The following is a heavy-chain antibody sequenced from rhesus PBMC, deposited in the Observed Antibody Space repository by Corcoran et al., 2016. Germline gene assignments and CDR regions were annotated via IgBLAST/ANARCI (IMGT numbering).Heavy chain of an antibody. J-gene: IGHJ6*01. Sequence: QVQLQESGPGVVKPSETLSLTCAVSGGSISGGYDWSWIRQPPGKGLEGIGYIYGSSGSTNYNPSLKNRVTISKDASKNEFSLKLSSVTAADTAVYYCGSGSWNGVLDSWGQGVVVTVSS. CDR2: IYGSSGST. V-gene: IGHV4-76*01. CDR1: GGSISGGYD. D-gene: IGHD6-25*01. CDR3: GSGSWNGVLDS.